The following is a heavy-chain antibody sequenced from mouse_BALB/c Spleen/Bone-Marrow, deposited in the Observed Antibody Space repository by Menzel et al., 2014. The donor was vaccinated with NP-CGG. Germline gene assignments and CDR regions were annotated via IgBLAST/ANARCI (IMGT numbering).Heavy chain of an antibody. CDR1: GYTFTDHI. CDR2: IYPVSGKT. CDR3: GRGEYFDY. Sequence: QVQLKEPGADLASPGASVTLSCTASGYTFTDHIMNWVKKRPGQGLEWIGRIYPVSGKTNYNQKFMGKATFSVDRSSSTVYMVLNRLTSEDPAVYYCGRGEYFDYWGQGTTLTVSS. V-gene: IGHV1-11*01. J-gene: IGHJ2*01.